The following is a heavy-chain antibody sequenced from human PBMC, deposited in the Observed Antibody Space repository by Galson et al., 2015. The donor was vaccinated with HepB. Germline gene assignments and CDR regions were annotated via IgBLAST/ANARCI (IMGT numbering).Heavy chain of an antibody. Sequence: SLRLSCAASGFTFSSYGMHWVRQAPGKGLEWVAVIWYDGSNKYYADSVKGRFTISRDNSKNTLYLQMNSLRAEDTAVYYCARADGGGYKPHYYYYYGMDVWGQGTTVTVSS. D-gene: IGHD3-22*01. V-gene: IGHV3-33*01. J-gene: IGHJ6*02. CDR3: ARADGGGYKPHYYYYYGMDV. CDR1: GFTFSSYG. CDR2: IWYDGSNK.